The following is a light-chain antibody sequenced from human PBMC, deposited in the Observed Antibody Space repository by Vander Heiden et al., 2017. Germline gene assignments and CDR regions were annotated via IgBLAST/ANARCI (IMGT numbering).Light chain of an antibody. Sequence: QSVLTQPPSVSGAPGQRITIPCTGNRSNIGAGFDLHWYHQPPAAAPKLLIYGATNRPSGVPDRFSGSKSGASASLAITGLQADDEADYYCQSYDDGLSTYVFGSGTKVTVL. V-gene: IGLV1-40*01. J-gene: IGLJ1*01. CDR3: QSYDDGLSTYV. CDR2: GAT. CDR1: RSNIGAGFD.